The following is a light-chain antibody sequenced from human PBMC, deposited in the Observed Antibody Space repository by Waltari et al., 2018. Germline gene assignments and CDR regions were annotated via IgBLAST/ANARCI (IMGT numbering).Light chain of an antibody. Sequence: EIVMTQTPLTLSVTPGQPASISCKSSQSLLNSDGKTYLYLYLQRSGQSPQLLIYEATNRFLGVPDRFSGSGSGTDFTLKISRVEAEDVGLYYCMQSIQSLTFGPGTKVDFK. CDR2: EAT. V-gene: IGKV2D-29*02. CDR3: MQSIQSLT. J-gene: IGKJ3*01. CDR1: QSLLNSDGKTY.